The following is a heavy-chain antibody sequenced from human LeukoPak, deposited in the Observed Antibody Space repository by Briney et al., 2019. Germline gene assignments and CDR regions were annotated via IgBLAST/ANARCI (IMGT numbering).Heavy chain of an antibody. V-gene: IGHV3-30*01. CDR1: GFTFSSYA. J-gene: IGHJ4*02. CDR2: ISYDGSNK. CDR3: ARGPA. Sequence: AGRSLRLSCAASGFTFSSYAMQWVRQAPGEGLEWVAVISYDGSNKYYADSVKRRFTISRDNSKNTRYLQMDSLRAEDTAVYYYARGPAWGQGTLVTVSS.